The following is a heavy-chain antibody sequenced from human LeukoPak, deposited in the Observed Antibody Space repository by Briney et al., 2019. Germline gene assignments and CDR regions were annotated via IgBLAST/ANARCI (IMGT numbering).Heavy chain of an antibody. CDR2: IYYSGST. D-gene: IGHD3-10*01. Sequence: SETLSLTCTVSGGSISSGDYYWSWIRQPPGKGLEWLGYIYYSGSTYYNPSLKSRVTISVDTSKNQFSLKLSSVTAADTAVYYCARVGVFSMVRGVILTWGQGTLVTVSS. CDR1: GGSISSGDYY. CDR3: ARVGVFSMVRGVILT. V-gene: IGHV4-30-4*01. J-gene: IGHJ5*02.